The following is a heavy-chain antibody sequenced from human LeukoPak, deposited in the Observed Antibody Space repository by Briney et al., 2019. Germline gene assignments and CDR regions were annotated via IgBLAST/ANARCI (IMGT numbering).Heavy chain of an antibody. CDR3: ASENYYDSSGYYSDAFDI. CDR1: GGSISSSSYY. D-gene: IGHD3-22*01. Sequence: PSETLSLTCTVSGGSISSSSYYWGWIRQPPGKGLEWIGSIYYSGSTYYNPSLKSRVTISVDTSKNQFSLKLSSVTAADTAVYYCASENYYDSSGYYSDAFDIWGQGTMVTVSS. J-gene: IGHJ3*02. CDR2: IYYSGST. V-gene: IGHV4-39*01.